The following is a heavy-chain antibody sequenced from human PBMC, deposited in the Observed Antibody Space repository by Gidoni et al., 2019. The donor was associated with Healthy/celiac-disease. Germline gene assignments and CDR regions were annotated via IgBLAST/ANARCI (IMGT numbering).Heavy chain of an antibody. CDR1: GRSFSGYY. V-gene: IGHV4-34*01. CDR2: INHSGST. D-gene: IGHD6-13*01. CDR3: ARAGYSSSWYPRWFDP. J-gene: IGHJ5*02. Sequence: QVQLQQWGAGLLKPSETLSLTCAVYGRSFSGYYWSWIRQPPGKGLEWIGEINHSGSTNYNPSLKSRVTISVDTSKNQFSLKLSSVTAADTAVYYCARAGYSSSWYPRWFDPWGQGTLVTVSS.